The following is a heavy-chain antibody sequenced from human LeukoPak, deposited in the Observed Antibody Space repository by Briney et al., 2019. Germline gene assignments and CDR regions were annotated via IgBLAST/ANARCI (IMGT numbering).Heavy chain of an antibody. J-gene: IGHJ4*02. V-gene: IGHV5-51*01. CDR2: SYPGDSDT. CDR3: ARGALGYCSSTSCYNFDY. CDR1: GYSFTSYW. Sequence: GESLKISCKGSGYSFTSYWIGWVRQMPGKGLEWMGISYPGDSDTRYSPSFQGQVTISADKSISTAYLQWSSLKASDTAMSYCARGALGYCSSTSCYNFDYWGQGTLVTVSS. D-gene: IGHD2-2*01.